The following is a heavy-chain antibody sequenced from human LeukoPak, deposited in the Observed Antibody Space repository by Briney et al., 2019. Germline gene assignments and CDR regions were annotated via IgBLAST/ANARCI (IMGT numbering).Heavy chain of an antibody. CDR3: ARGSSGDYSVSGSAWFDP. D-gene: IGHD3-10*01. V-gene: IGHV3-30*03. J-gene: IGHJ5*02. Sequence: PGGSLRLSCAASGFTFSSYGMHWVRQAPGKGLEWVAVISYDGSNKYYADSVKGRFTISRDNSKNTLYLQMNSLRAEDTAVYYCARGSSGDYSVSGSAWFDPWGQGTLVTVSS. CDR1: GFTFSSYG. CDR2: ISYDGSNK.